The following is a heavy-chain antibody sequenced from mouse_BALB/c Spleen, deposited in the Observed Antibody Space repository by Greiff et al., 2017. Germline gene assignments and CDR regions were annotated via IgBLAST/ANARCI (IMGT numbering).Heavy chain of an antibody. J-gene: IGHJ3*01. CDR3: ANYDYDGAY. CDR1: GFTFSSYA. CDR2: ISSGGSYT. Sequence: EVQLMESGGGLVKPGGSLKLSCAASGFTFSSYAMSWVRQSPEKRLEWVAEISSGGSYTYYPDTVTGRFTISRDNAKNTLYLEMSSLRSEDTAMYYCANYDYDGAYWGQGTLVTVSA. D-gene: IGHD2-4*01. V-gene: IGHV5-9-4*01.